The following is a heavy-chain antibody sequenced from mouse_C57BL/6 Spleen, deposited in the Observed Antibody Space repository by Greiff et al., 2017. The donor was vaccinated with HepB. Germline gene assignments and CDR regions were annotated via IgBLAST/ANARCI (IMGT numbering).Heavy chain of an antibody. CDR3: VRDGHPTGDFDV. Sequence: VQLKESGGGLVQPKGSLKLSCAASGFTFNTYAMHWVRQAPGKGLEWVARIRSKSSNYETYYADSVKNRFTISRDDSQSMLYLQMNKLKTEDTARYYCVRDGHPTGDFDVWGTGTTVTVSS. CDR1: GFTFNTYA. CDR2: IRSKSSNYET. J-gene: IGHJ1*03. V-gene: IGHV10-3*01.